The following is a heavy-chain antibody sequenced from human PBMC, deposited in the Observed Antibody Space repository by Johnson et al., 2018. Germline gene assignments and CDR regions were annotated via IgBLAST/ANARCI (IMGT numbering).Heavy chain of an antibody. D-gene: IGHD4-11*01. J-gene: IGHJ6*02. CDR1: GFTFSGYG. V-gene: IGHV3-30*18. Sequence: VQLVESGGGVVQPGRSLRLSCAASGFTFSGYGMYWARLAPGKGLEWVAYISYDGSKKYYAESVKGRFTISRDTSKNTMYLAMNSLRTEDTALYYCAKEGGTGYSGRLFGYFGLDVWGQGTTVTVSS. CDR3: AKEGGTGYSGRLFGYFGLDV. CDR2: ISYDGSKK.